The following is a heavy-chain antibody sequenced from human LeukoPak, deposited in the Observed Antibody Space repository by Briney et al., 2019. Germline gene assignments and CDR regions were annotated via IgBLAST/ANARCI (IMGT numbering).Heavy chain of an antibody. CDR1: GFTFSSYS. CDR2: IHSSGPYI. J-gene: IGHJ4*02. V-gene: IGHV3-21*01. Sequence: GGSLGLSCASSGFTFSSYSMNWVRQAPGKGLEWVSSIHSSGPYIFYADSVKGRFTISRDNAKNSLYLQMNSLRAEDTAVYYCTGDPSPPVYTSGPFDYWGQGTLVTVSS. D-gene: IGHD1-1*01. CDR3: TGDPSPPVYTSGPFDY.